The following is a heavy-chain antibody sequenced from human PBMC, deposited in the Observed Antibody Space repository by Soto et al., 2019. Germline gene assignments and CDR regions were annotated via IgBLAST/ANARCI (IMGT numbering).Heavy chain of an antibody. CDR1: GGSISSYY. CDR3: ARGNSGSYYGDTPINWFDP. J-gene: IGHJ5*02. D-gene: IGHD1-26*01. Sequence: SLTCTVSGGSISSYYWSWIRQPPGKGLEWIGYIYYSGSTNYNPSLKSRVTISVDTSKNQFSLKLSSVTAADTAVYYCARGNSGSYYGDTPINWFDPWGQGTLVTVSS. CDR2: IYYSGST. V-gene: IGHV4-59*01.